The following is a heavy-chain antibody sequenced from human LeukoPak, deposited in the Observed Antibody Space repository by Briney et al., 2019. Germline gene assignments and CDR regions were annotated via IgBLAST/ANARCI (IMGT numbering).Heavy chain of an antibody. CDR2: IYYSGST. CDR1: GGSISSGGYY. V-gene: IGHV4-31*03. CDR3: ARDRGDIFDWFDWFDP. J-gene: IGHJ5*02. D-gene: IGHD3-9*01. Sequence: SETLSLTCTVSGGSISSGGYYWSWIRQHPGKGLEWIGYIYYSGSTYYNPSLKSRVTISVDTSKNQFSLKLSSVTAADTAVYYCARDRGDIFDWFDWFDPWGQGTLVTVSS.